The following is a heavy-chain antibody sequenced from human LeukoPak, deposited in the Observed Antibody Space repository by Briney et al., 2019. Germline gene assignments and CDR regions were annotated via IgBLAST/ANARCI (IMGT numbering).Heavy chain of an antibody. CDR1: GFTFSSYG. CDR3: AKFVGATSTL. V-gene: IGHV3-30*02. Sequence: PGGSLRLSCAASGFTFSSYGMHWVRQAPGKGLEWVAFIRYDGSNKYYADSVKGRFAISRDNSKNTLYHQMNSLRPNDTAVYYCAKFVGATSTLGGQGTLVIVSS. CDR2: IRYDGSNK. D-gene: IGHD1-26*01. J-gene: IGHJ4*02.